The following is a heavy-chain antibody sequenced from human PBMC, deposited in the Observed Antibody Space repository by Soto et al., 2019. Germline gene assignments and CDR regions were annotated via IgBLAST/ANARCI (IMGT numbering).Heavy chain of an antibody. J-gene: IGHJ3*02. Sequence: GGSLRLSCAASGFTFSSYAMSWVRQAPGKGLEWVSAISGSGCSTYYADSVKGRFTISRDNSKNTLYLQMNSLRAEDTAVYYCARKGGRTSCCYAGAFDIWGQGPMVTVSS. CDR2: ISGSGCST. V-gene: IGHV3-23*01. CDR1: GFTFSSYA. D-gene: IGHD2-2*01. CDR3: ARKGGRTSCCYAGAFDI.